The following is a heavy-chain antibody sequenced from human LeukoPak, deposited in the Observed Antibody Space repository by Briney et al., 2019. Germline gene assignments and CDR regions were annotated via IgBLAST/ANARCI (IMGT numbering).Heavy chain of an antibody. J-gene: IGHJ4*02. V-gene: IGHV3-21*01. Sequence: GGSLRLSCTVSGFTLSTYSLNWVRRAPGKGLEWVSLMTNSRSYYADSVKGRFTISRDNAKNSLDLVMSSLRVDDTAVYYCARDRGDGTQSLFYSWGQGTVVTVAS. CDR3: ARDRGDGTQSLFYS. D-gene: IGHD5-24*01. CDR1: GFTLSTYS. CDR2: MTNSRSY.